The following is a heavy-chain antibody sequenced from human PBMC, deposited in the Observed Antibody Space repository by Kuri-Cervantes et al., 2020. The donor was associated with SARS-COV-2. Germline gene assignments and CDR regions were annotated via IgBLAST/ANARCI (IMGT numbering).Heavy chain of an antibody. CDR3: AKDRYSYGFFDY. CDR1: GFTFDDYT. V-gene: IGHV3-9*01. CDR2: ISWNSGSI. Sequence: SLKISCAASGFTFDDYTMHWVRQAPGKGLEWVSGISWNSGSIGYADSVKGRFTISRDNSKNSLYLQMNSLRTEDTALYYCAKDRYSYGFFDYWGQGTLVTVSS. J-gene: IGHJ4*02. D-gene: IGHD5-18*01.